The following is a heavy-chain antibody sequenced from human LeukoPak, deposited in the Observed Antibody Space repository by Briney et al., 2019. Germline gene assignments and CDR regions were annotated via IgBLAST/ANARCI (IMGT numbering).Heavy chain of an antibody. V-gene: IGHV3-30*03. D-gene: IGHD2-2*01. Sequence: PGGSLRLSCAASGFTFSSYGMHWVRQAPGKGLEWVAVISYDGSNKYYADSVKGRFTISRDNSKNTLYLQMNSLRAEDTAVYYCASLYCSSTSCYANHYYDDAFDIWGQGTMVTVSS. J-gene: IGHJ3*02. CDR1: GFTFSSYG. CDR3: ASLYCSSTSCYANHYYDDAFDI. CDR2: ISYDGSNK.